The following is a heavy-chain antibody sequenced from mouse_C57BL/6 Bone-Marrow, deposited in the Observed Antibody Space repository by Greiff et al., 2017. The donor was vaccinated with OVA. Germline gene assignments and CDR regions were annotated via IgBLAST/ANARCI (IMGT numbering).Heavy chain of an antibody. CDR3: ASRVPYDEGGYYAMDY. J-gene: IGHJ4*01. V-gene: IGHV2-6*01. Sequence: QVQLKESGPGLVAPSQSLSITCTVSGFSLTSYGVDWVRQSPGKGLEWLGVIWGVGSTNYNSALKSRLSISKDNSKSQVFLKMNSLQTDDTAMYYCASRVPYDEGGYYAMDYWGQGTSVTVSS. CDR1: GFSLTSYG. CDR2: IWGVGST. D-gene: IGHD2-12*01.